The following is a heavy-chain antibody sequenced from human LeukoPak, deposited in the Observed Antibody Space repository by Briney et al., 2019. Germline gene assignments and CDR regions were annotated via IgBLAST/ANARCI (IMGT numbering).Heavy chain of an antibody. D-gene: IGHD4-17*01. J-gene: IGHJ4*02. Sequence: SETLSLTCTVSGGSISSSSYYWGWIRQPPGKGLEWIGSIYYSGSTYYNPSLKSRVTISVDTSKNQFSLKLSSVTAADTAVYYCASLTTVTRTDYWGQGTLVTVSS. CDR2: IYYSGST. CDR3: ASLTTVTRTDY. V-gene: IGHV4-39*01. CDR1: GGSISSSSYY.